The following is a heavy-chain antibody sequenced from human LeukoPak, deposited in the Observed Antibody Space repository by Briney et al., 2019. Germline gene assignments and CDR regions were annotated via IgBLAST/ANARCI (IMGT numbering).Heavy chain of an antibody. D-gene: IGHD3-10*01. J-gene: IGHJ4*02. Sequence: LSLTCAVYGGSFSGYYWSWFRQAPGKGLEWVGFIRSKAFGGTTEYAASVKGRFTISRDDSQSIAYLHMNSLKIEDTAVYYCTRDGSGSYGRDRAFDYWGQGTLVTVSS. CDR2: IRSKAFGGTT. CDR3: TRDGSGSYGRDRAFDY. CDR1: GGSFSGYY. V-gene: IGHV3-49*03.